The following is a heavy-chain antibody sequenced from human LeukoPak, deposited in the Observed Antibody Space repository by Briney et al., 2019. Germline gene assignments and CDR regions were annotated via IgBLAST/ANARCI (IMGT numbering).Heavy chain of an antibody. CDR1: GGSISSSSYY. V-gene: IGHV4-39*01. Sequence: SETLSLTCTVSGGSISSSSYYWGWIRQPPGKGLEWIGSIYYSGSTYYNPSLKSRVTISVDTSKNQFSLKLSSVTAADTAVYYCARQAALYRSSTSCYGVGWFDPWGQGTLVTVSS. CDR2: IYYSGST. CDR3: ARQAALYRSSTSCYGVGWFDP. J-gene: IGHJ5*02. D-gene: IGHD2-2*01.